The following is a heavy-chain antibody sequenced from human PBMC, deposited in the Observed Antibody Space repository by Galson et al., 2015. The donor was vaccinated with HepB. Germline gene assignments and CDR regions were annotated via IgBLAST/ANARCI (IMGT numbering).Heavy chain of an antibody. D-gene: IGHD2-2*01. CDR1: GYRFTSHY. Sequence: SVKVSCKASGYRFTSHYMHWVRQAPGQGLEWMGIINPSDGTATYAQKFQGRVTMTRDTSTSTVYLEMSSLRSEDTAMYYCAPTLGSPYASFDPWGQGTLVIVSS. J-gene: IGHJ5*02. V-gene: IGHV1-46*03. CDR2: INPSDGTA. CDR3: APTLGSPYASFDP.